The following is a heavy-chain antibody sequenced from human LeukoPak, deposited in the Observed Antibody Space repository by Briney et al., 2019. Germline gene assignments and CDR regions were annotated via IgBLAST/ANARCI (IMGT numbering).Heavy chain of an antibody. J-gene: IGHJ6*02. V-gene: IGHV3-48*01. D-gene: IGHD2-21*02. Sequence: PGGSLRLSCAASGFTFSSSAMSWVRQVPGKRLEWLSYISGGSGSIIHADSVRGRFTISRDDAMNSLYLQMNSLRAEDTAVYYCARDCRPYCASSSYYHMDVWGQGTTVTVSS. CDR2: ISGGSGSI. CDR1: GFTFSSSA. CDR3: ARDCRPYCASSSYYHMDV.